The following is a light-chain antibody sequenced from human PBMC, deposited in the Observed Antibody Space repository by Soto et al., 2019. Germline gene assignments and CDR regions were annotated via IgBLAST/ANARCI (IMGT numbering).Light chain of an antibody. Sequence: QSVLTQSPSASASLGASVKLTCTLSSGHSSYAIAWHQQQPEKGPRYLMKLNSDGSHRKGDGIPDRFSGSSSGAERYLTISSRQSEDEADYYCQTWGTDIVVFGGGTKLTVL. CDR2: LNSDGSH. CDR3: QTWGTDIVV. V-gene: IGLV4-69*01. CDR1: SGHSSYA. J-gene: IGLJ2*01.